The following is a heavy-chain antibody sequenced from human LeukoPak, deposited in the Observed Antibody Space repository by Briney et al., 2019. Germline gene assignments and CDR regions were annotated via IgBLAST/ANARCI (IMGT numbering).Heavy chain of an antibody. D-gene: IGHD1-26*01. J-gene: IGHJ4*02. CDR1: GSTFNSYG. CDR2: ISYDGSNK. V-gene: IGHV3-30*03. Sequence: GGSLRLSCAASGSTFNSYGMHWVRQAPGKGLEWVAVISYDGSNKYYADSVKGRFTISRDNSKNTLYLQMNSLRAEDTAVYYCARGYSGYSFDYWGQGTLVTVSS. CDR3: ARGYSGYSFDY.